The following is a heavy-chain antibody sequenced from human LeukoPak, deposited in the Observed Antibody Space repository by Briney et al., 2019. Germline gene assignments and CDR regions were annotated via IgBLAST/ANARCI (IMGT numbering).Heavy chain of an antibody. J-gene: IGHJ6*03. V-gene: IGHV1-2*02. Sequence: ASVKVSCKASGYTFTGYYMHWVRQAPGQGLEWMGWINPNSGGTNYAQKFQGRVTMTRDTSISTAYMELSRLRSDDTAVYYCATRCTNGVCYKAYYMDVWGKGTTVTVFS. CDR2: INPNSGGT. CDR1: GYTFTGYY. D-gene: IGHD2-8*01. CDR3: ATRCTNGVCYKAYYMDV.